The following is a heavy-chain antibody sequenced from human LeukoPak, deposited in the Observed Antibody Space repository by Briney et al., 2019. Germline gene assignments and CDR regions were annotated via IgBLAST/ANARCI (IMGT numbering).Heavy chain of an antibody. CDR3: ATVDMVRGVFDY. CDR2: FDPEDGET. CDR1: GYTLTELS. V-gene: IGHV1-24*01. Sequence: ASVKVSCKVSGYTLTELSMHWVRQAPGKGLEWMGGFDPEDGETIYAQKFQGRVTMTEDTSTDTAYMELSSLRSEDTAVYYCATVDMVRGVFDYWGRGTLVTVSS. J-gene: IGHJ4*02. D-gene: IGHD3-10*01.